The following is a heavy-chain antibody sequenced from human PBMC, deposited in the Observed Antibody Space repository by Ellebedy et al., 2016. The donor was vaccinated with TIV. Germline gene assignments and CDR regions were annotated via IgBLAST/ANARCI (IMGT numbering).Heavy chain of an antibody. CDR2: ISYDGTDK. CDR3: ASAYCSGGSCYSEDGMDV. Sequence: PGGSLRLSCVASGFTFSSYGMHWVRQAPGKGPEWVAIISYDGTDKDYADSVKGRFTISRDNSKNTLYLQMNSLRAEDTAVYYCASAYCSGGSCYSEDGMDVWGQGTTVTVS. V-gene: IGHV3-30*03. J-gene: IGHJ6*02. CDR1: GFTFSSYG. D-gene: IGHD2-15*01.